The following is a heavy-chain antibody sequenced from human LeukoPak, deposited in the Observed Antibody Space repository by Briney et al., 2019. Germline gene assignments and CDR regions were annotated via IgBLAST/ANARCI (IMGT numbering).Heavy chain of an antibody. CDR2: ISDDGRTK. CDR3: AIGMVRGVTTGDY. J-gene: IGHJ4*02. D-gene: IGHD3-10*01. V-gene: IGHV3-30*03. CDR1: GFTFSNYG. Sequence: GGSLRLSCAASGFTFSNYGMHWVRQAPGKGLEWVAVISDDGRTKYYADSVKGRFTISRDNSKKTLYMEMNSLRAEDTAVYYCAIGMVRGVTTGDYWGQGTLVTVSS.